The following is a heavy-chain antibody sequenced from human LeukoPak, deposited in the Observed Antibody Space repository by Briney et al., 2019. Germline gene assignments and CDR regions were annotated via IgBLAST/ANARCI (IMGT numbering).Heavy chain of an antibody. D-gene: IGHD3-22*01. CDR2: IFYTGSA. CDR1: GGSLSSLY. V-gene: IGHV4-59*11. Sequence: SETLSLTCTVSGGSLSSLYWSWLRQPPGKGLEWIGYIFYTGSANYNPSLKSRVTISVDTSKNQFSLKLSSVTAADTAVYYCARGGQLWYYYDSSGYFPFDYWGQGTLVTVSS. J-gene: IGHJ4*02. CDR3: ARGGQLWYYYDSSGYFPFDY.